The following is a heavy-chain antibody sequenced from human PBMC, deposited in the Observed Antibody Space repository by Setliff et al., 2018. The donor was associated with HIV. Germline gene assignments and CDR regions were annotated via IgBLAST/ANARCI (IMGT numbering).Heavy chain of an antibody. CDR1: DGSFSDYY. D-gene: IGHD3-9*01. V-gene: IGHV4-34*01. CDR2: ICHTGST. CDR3: ARGRHYYDVLTGYYKEVEYFHY. Sequence: SQTLSLTCAVYDGSFSDYYWTWIRQTPGKGLEWIGEICHTGSTNYNPSLKSRVTISVDTSKNQFSLRLTSVTAADTAVYYCARGRHYYDVLTGYYKEVEYFHYWGQGTVVTVSS. J-gene: IGHJ4*01.